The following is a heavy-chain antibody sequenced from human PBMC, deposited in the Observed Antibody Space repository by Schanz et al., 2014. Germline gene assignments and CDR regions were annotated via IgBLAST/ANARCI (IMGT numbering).Heavy chain of an antibody. CDR1: GFTFSSYA. CDR3: ATASSPVREAGAGSSFHL. J-gene: IGHJ5*02. CDR2: IKSKTDGETT. D-gene: IGHD6-13*01. V-gene: IGHV3-15*01. Sequence: EVQLVESGGGLVQPGGSLRLSCAASGFTFSSYAMSWVRQAPGKGLEWLGRIKSKTDGETTDYAAPVKGRFSISRDDSQSTLYLQMNSLKIEDTAVYYCATASSPVREAGAGSSFHLWGQGTLGTVSP.